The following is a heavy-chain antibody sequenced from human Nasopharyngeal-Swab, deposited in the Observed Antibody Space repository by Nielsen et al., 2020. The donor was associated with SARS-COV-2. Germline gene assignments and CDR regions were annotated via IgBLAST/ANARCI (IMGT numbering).Heavy chain of an antibody. V-gene: IGHV3-23*01. J-gene: IGHJ6*03. CDR1: GIRFSSYA. CDR2: ISGSGGST. CDR3: AKYYGDYPYYYYYMDV. Sequence: GGSLETCWACFGIRFSSYAMSWVRQAPGKGLEWVSAISGSGGSTYYADSVKGRFTISRDNSKNTLYLQMNSLRAEDTAVYYCAKYYGDYPYYYYYMDVWGKGTTVTVSS. D-gene: IGHD4-17*01.